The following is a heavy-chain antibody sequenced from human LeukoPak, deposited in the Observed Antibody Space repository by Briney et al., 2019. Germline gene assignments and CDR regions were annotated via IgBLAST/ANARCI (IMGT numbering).Heavy chain of an antibody. CDR1: GFTFSAYG. CDR3: TRGIALATAYYFDS. V-gene: IGHV1-18*04. J-gene: IGHJ4*02. Sequence: ASVKVSCKTSGFTFSAYGIAWVRQAPGPGPEWMGWISNHNGNTNYAQKFQDRITVTTETSTGTVSMELRSLKPDDTAIYYCTRGIALATAYYFDSWGRGTQVTVAS. D-gene: IGHD6-25*01. CDR2: ISNHNGNT.